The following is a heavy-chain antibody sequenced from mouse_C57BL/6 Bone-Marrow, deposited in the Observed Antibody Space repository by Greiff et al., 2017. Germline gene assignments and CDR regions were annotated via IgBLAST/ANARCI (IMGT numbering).Heavy chain of an antibody. CDR1: GFTFSDAW. Sequence: EVKLVESGGGLVQPGGSLKLSCAASGFTFSDAWLDWVRQSPEKGLVWVADFRNKANNHATYYAVSVKGSFTISRDDSKSRVYLQMNNLRAEDTGIYYWTRSYYDEWYYFDDWGTGTTLTVSS. D-gene: IGHD2-4*01. J-gene: IGHJ2*01. V-gene: IGHV6-6*01. CDR3: TRSYYDEWYYFDD. CDR2: FRNKANNHAT.